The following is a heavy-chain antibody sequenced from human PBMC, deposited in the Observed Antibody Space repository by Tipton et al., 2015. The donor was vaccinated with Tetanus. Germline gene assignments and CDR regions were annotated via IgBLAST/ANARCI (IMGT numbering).Heavy chain of an antibody. V-gene: IGHV3-74*01. J-gene: IGHJ4*02. CDR1: GLTVSINS. D-gene: IGHD2-2*01. CDR3: ARDSPDILLVPAV. Sequence: GSLRLSCAVSGLTVSINSMSWVRQAPGKGLMWVSRINGHGTNTAYADSVKGRFTISRDNAKNTLYLQMNSLRAEDTAVYYCARDSPDILLVPAVWGQGTLVTVSS. CDR2: INGHGTNT.